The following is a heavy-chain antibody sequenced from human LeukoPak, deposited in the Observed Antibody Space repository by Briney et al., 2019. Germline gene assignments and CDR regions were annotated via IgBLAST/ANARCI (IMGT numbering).Heavy chain of an antibody. J-gene: IGHJ4*02. V-gene: IGHV3-43*01. CDR3: GKGELGDTWSNIDN. CDR2: ISWDGAGA. Sequence: PGGSLRLSCAASGFTFGDHIMHWVRQAPGKGLEWICLISWDGAGAHYAGSVNGRFTISRDKRKNTLYWEMNSLTTEDTAVYYCGKGELGDTWSNIDNWGQGTLVTVSS. D-gene: IGHD3-10*01. CDR1: GFTFGDHI.